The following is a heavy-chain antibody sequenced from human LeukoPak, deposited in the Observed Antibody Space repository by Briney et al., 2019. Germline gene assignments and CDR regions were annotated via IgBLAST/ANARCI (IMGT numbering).Heavy chain of an antibody. CDR1: GGSISSGGYY. D-gene: IGHD3-16*01. J-gene: IGHJ4*02. Sequence: SSETLSLTCTVSGGSISSGGYYWSWIRQPPGKGLEWIGYIYTSGSTNYNPSLKSRVTISVDTSKNQFSLKLSSVTAADTAVYYCARLLVGETYFDYWGQGTLVTVSS. CDR2: IYTSGST. CDR3: ARLLVGETYFDY. V-gene: IGHV4-61*08.